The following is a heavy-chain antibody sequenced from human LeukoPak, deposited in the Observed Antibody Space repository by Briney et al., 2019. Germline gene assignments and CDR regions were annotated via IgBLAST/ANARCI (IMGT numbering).Heavy chain of an antibody. D-gene: IGHD2-2*01. V-gene: IGHV1-8*02. Sequence: ASVKVSCKASGYTFTGYYMHWVRQATGQGLEWMGWMNPNSGNTGYAQKFQGRVTMTRNTSISTAYMELSSLRSEDTAVYYCARVRSCCSSTPYYYYYGMDVWGQGTTVTVSS. CDR1: GYTFTGYY. J-gene: IGHJ6*02. CDR3: ARVRSCCSSTPYYYYYGMDV. CDR2: MNPNSGNT.